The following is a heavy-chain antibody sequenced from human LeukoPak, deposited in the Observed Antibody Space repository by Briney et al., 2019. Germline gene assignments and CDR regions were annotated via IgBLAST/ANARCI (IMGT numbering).Heavy chain of an antibody. V-gene: IGHV3-9*01. CDR3: AKGARRTTGTTKPYYYYGMDV. D-gene: IGHD1-1*01. J-gene: IGHJ6*02. Sequence: GRSLRLSCAASGFTFDDYAMHWVRQAPGKGLEWVSGISWNSGSIGYADSVKGRFTISRDNAKNSLYLQMNSLRAEDTALYYCAKGARRTTGTTKPYYYYGMDVWGQGTTVTVSS. CDR1: GFTFDDYA. CDR2: ISWNSGSI.